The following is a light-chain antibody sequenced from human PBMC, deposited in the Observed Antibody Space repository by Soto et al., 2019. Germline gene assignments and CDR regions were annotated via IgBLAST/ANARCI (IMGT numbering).Light chain of an antibody. CDR1: PRVSIY. V-gene: IGKV3-15*01. CDR2: GAS. Sequence: EIVLTQSPATLSVSPGERVTLSCRASPRVSIYLAWYQQRPGQAPMPLIYGASTRATGIPARFSASGSGTEFPLTINSLQSEDFAVYYCQQYNYWPLTFGGGTRVEI. J-gene: IGKJ4*01. CDR3: QQYNYWPLT.